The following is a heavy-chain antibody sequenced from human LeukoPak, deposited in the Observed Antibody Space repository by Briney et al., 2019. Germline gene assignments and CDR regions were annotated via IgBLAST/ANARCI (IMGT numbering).Heavy chain of an antibody. V-gene: IGHV1-69*05. J-gene: IGHJ4*02. CDR1: GGTFSSYA. Sequence: SVKVSCKATGGTFSSYAVSWVRQAPGQGLEWMGGIIPIFGTSNYAQKFQGRVTITTDESTNTAYVELSSLRSEDTAVYYCAVSGRDGYDYYLDYWGQGTLVTVSS. CDR3: AVSGRDGYDYYLDY. CDR2: IIPIFGTS. D-gene: IGHD5-24*01.